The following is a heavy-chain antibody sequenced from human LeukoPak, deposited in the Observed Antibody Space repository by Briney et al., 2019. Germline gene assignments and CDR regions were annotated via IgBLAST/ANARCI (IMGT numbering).Heavy chain of an antibody. D-gene: IGHD2-2*01. CDR1: GGSISSYY. CDR3: ARARCSSTSCPLDC. V-gene: IGHV4-4*07. Sequence: PSETLSLTCTVSGGSISSYYWSWIRQPAGKGLEWIGRIYTSGSTNYNPSLKSRVTMSVDTSKNQFSLKLSSVTAADTAVYYCARARCSSTSCPLDCWGQGTLVTVSS. J-gene: IGHJ4*02. CDR2: IYTSGST.